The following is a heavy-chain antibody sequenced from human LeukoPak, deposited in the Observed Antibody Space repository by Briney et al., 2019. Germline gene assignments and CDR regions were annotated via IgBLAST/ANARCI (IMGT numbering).Heavy chain of an antibody. J-gene: IGHJ6*02. Sequence: PGGSLRLSCAASGFTFSSYAMSWVRQAPGKGLEWVAVIWYDGSNKYYADSVKGRFTISRDNSKNTLYLQMNSLRAEDTAVYYCARDRSSGSYYYYGMDVWGQGTTVTVSS. CDR1: GFTFSSYA. CDR3: ARDRSSGSYYYYGMDV. CDR2: IWYDGSNK. V-gene: IGHV3-33*08. D-gene: IGHD6-19*01.